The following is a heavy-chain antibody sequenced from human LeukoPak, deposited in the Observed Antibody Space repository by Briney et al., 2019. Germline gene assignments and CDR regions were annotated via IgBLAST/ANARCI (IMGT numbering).Heavy chain of an antibody. Sequence: GGSLRLSCAASGFTFINYAMHWVRQAPGKGLEWVALISYDGSNKYYADSVKGRFTISRDNSKNTLSLQMNSLRTEDTAVYYCAKERKLLPFDCWGQGTLVTVSS. CDR1: GFTFINYA. V-gene: IGHV3-30-3*01. CDR2: ISYDGSNK. D-gene: IGHD4-23*01. J-gene: IGHJ4*02. CDR3: AKERKLLPFDC.